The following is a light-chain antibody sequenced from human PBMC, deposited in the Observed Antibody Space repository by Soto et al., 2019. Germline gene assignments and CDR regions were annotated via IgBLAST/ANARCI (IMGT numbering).Light chain of an antibody. V-gene: IGKV1-39*01. J-gene: IGKJ1*01. CDR2: AAS. CDR1: QNIRNY. Sequence: IQMPQSPSSLSASVRDRVTITCRASQNIRNYLNWYQQKPGRAPKILIYAASSLQSGVPSRFSGGGSGTDFTLTISSLQPEDFATYYCQQSYSTPRTFGQGTKVDIK. CDR3: QQSYSTPRT.